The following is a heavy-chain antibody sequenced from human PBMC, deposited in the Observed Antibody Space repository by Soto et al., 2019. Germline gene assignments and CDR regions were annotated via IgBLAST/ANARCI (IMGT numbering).Heavy chain of an antibody. CDR2: IWHTGRP. CDR3: VRDSRTGCSSINCYMH. CDR1: GGSITTNHW. V-gene: IGHV4-4*02. D-gene: IGHD2-15*01. Sequence: QLTLRESGPGLVQPSGTLSLTCDVSGGSITTNHWWSWVRQAPGKGLEWIGEIWHTGRPNYNAYFKSRVASSIDKSKNQSSLKLSSVTAADTAVYYCVRDSRTGCSSINCYMHWGHVTLVTVSS. J-gene: IGHJ4*01.